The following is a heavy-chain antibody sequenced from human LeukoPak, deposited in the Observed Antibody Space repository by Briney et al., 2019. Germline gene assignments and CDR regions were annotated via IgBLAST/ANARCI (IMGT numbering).Heavy chain of an antibody. V-gene: IGHV3-23*01. CDR3: AKSVSRYYDSSGRSGHDY. CDR1: GFTFSSYG. J-gene: IGHJ4*02. D-gene: IGHD3-22*01. Sequence: PGGSLRLSCAASGFTFSSYGMSWVRQAPGKGLEWVSAISGSGGSTYYADSVKGRFTISRDNSKNTLYLQMNSLRAEDTAVYYCAKSVSRYYDSSGRSGHDYWGQGTLVTVSS. CDR2: ISGSGGST.